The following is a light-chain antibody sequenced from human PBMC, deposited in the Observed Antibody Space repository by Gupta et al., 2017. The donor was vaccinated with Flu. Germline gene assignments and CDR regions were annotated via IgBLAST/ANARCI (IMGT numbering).Light chain of an antibody. CDR3: AVWDDSLSGHV. J-gene: IGLJ1*01. CDR1: SSNIGSNY. V-gene: IGLV1-47*01. Sequence: RVTISGSGSSSNIGSNYVYWYQQLPGTAPKPLIYRNNQRPSGVPDRFSGSKTGTSASLAISGLRSEDEADYYCAVWDDSLSGHVFGIGTKVTVL. CDR2: RNN.